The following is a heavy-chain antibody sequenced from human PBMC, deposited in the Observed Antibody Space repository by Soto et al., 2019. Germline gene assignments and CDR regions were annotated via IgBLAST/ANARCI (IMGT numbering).Heavy chain of an antibody. CDR1: GFTFSSYW. J-gene: IGHJ6*02. CDR2: IHNDERST. V-gene: IGHV3-74*01. Sequence: EVQLVESGGGLVQPGGSLRLSCAASGFTFSSYWMHWVRQVPGKGLVWVSRIHNDERSTAYADSVKGRFTISRDNAKNTLYLQMNSLRAEDTAVYYCARGSSGSYYKDFYYGMDVWGQGTTITVSS. CDR3: ARGSSGSYYKDFYYGMDV. D-gene: IGHD3-10*01.